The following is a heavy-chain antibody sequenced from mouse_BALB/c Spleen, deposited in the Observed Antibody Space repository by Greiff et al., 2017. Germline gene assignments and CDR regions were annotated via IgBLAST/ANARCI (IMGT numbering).Heavy chain of an antibody. CDR3: ARGYDYGWFAY. V-gene: IGHV5-6-5*01. Sequence: EVQLVESGGGLVKPGGSLKLSCAASGFTFSSYAMSWVRQTPEKRLEWVASISSGGSTYYPDSVKGRFTISRDNARNILYLQMSSLRSEDTAMYYCARGYDYGWFAYWGQGTLVTVSA. D-gene: IGHD2-4*01. CDR1: GFTFSSYA. CDR2: ISSGGST. J-gene: IGHJ3*01.